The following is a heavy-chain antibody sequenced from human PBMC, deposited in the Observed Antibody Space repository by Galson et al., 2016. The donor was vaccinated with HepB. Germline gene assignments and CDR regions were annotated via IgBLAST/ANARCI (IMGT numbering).Heavy chain of an antibody. D-gene: IGHD6-6*01. J-gene: IGHJ4*02. CDR3: AKESRAARDFDF. Sequence: SLRLSCAVSGFNVNDYNMHWVRQAPGKGLEWVSTISATGATTYYSDAVEGRLYISRDTSTNTVSLQMSSLRAEDTATYYCAKESRAARDFDFWGQGTLVIVSS. CDR1: GFNVNDYN. V-gene: IGHV3-23*01. CDR2: ISATGATT.